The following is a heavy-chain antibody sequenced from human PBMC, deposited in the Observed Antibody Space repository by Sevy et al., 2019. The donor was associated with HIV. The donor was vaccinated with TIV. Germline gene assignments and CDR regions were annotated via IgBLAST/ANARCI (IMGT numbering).Heavy chain of an antibody. Sequence: GGSLRLSCAASGFTFSDYYMNWIRQSPRRGLEWVSYISSTGTTIYYADSVKGRFTISRDNAKNSLYLQMNSLRAEDTAGYYCAREGSLRYFDLWGRGTLVTVSS. J-gene: IGHJ2*01. D-gene: IGHD3-10*01. CDR2: ISSTGTTI. V-gene: IGHV3-11*01. CDR1: GFTFSDYY. CDR3: AREGSLRYFDL.